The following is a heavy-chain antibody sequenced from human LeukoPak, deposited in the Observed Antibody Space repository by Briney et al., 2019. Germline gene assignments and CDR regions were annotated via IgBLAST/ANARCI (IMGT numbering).Heavy chain of an antibody. J-gene: IGHJ4*02. V-gene: IGHV1-2*02. CDR1: GYTFTGYY. CDR3: ARVLTTVTTFTGY. Sequence: ASVKVSCKASGYTFTGYYMHWVRQAPGQGLEWMGWINPNSGGTNYAQKFQGRVTMTRDTSISTAYMELSRLRSDDTAVYYCARVLTTVTTFTGYWGQGTPVTVSS. CDR2: INPNSGGT. D-gene: IGHD4-17*01.